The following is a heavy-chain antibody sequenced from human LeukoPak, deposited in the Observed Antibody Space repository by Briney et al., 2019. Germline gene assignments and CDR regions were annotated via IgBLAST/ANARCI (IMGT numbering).Heavy chain of an antibody. CDR2: ITWNSGSI. D-gene: IGHD6-6*01. V-gene: IGHV3-9*03. Sequence: GGSLRLSCAASGFTFDDYAMHWVRQAPGKGLECVSGITWNSGSIGYADSVKGRFTISRDNAKNSLYLQMNSLRAEDMALYYCAKDRYFGSSSASVFDYWGQGTLVTVSS. J-gene: IGHJ4*02. CDR3: AKDRYFGSSSASVFDY. CDR1: GFTFDDYA.